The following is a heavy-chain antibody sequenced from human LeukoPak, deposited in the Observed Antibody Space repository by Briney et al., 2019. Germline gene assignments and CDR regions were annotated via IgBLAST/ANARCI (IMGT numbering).Heavy chain of an antibody. CDR2: ISTSGSSR. Sequence: GGSLRLSCAASGFPLRDCYMSWIRQAPGKGLEWVSYISTSGSSRYYADSVGGRFTISRDNTKNSIYLQMNNLRAEDSALYYCARAAYNWNWGQGTLVTVS. CDR1: GFPLRDCY. V-gene: IGHV3-11*01. D-gene: IGHD1-1*01. CDR3: ARAAYNWN. J-gene: IGHJ4*02.